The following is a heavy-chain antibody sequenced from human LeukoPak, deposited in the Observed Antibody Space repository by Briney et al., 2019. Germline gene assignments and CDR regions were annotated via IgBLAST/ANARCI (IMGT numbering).Heavy chain of an antibody. V-gene: IGHV4-39*07. CDR2: IYHSGST. J-gene: IGHJ4*02. Sequence: SETLSLTCTVSGGSISTSSYYWVWIRQSPGRGLEWIGEIYHSGSTNYNPSLKTRVTISVDKSKNQFSLKLSSVTAADTAVYYCARASHDYGDYSHFDYWGQGTLVTVSS. D-gene: IGHD4-17*01. CDR1: GGSISTSSYY. CDR3: ARASHDYGDYSHFDY.